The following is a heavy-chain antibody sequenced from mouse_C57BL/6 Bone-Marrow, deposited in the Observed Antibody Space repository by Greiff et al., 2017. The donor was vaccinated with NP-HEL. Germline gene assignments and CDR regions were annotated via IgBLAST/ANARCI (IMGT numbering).Heavy chain of an antibody. CDR1: GYTFTSYW. CDR3: ARRGYYGSSYWFAY. Sequence: VQLQQPGAELVRPGTSVKLSCKASGYTFTSYWMHWVKQRPGQGLEWIGVIDPSDSYTHYTHKFKGKATLTVDTSSRTAYMQLSSLTSEEAAVYYCARRGYYGSSYWFAYWGQGTLVTGSA. CDR2: IDPSDSYT. V-gene: IGHV1-59*01. J-gene: IGHJ3*01. D-gene: IGHD1-1*01.